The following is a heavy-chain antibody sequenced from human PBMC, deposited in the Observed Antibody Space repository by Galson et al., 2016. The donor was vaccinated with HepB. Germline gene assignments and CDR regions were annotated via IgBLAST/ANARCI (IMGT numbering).Heavy chain of an antibody. J-gene: IGHJ5*02. CDR3: VGDPPSSGWAFDP. CDR2: IWSEGIRT. D-gene: IGHD6-19*01. V-gene: IGHV3-33*01. Sequence: SLRLSCAASGFHFSMYAMHWVRQAPGKGLEWVAMIWSEGIRTSYADSVKGRFTISRDNSMYTSYLQMNRLGVEATAVYYCVGDPPSSGWAFDPWGQGTLVTVSS. CDR1: GFHFSMYA.